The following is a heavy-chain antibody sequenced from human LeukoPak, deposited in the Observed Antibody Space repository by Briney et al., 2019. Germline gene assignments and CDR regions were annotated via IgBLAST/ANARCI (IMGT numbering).Heavy chain of an antibody. Sequence: GGSLRLSCAASGFTFSSYSMNWVRQAPGKGLEWVSSISPSSTYIYYADSVKGRFTISRDNAKNSVYLQMNSLRAEDTAVYYCARRSSEDFFLWFGEFGGQGTLVTVSS. D-gene: IGHD3-10*01. J-gene: IGHJ4*02. CDR1: GFTFSSYS. V-gene: IGHV3-21*01. CDR3: ARRSSEDFFLWFGEF. CDR2: ISPSSTYI.